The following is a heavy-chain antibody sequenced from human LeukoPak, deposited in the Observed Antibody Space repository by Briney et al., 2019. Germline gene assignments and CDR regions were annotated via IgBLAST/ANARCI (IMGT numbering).Heavy chain of an antibody. V-gene: IGHV4-39*01. CDR2: IYYSGST. CDR3: ARHGWLGVGGWY. J-gene: IGHJ4*02. D-gene: IGHD6-19*01. CDR1: GGSINSSSYY. Sequence: SETLSRTCTVSGGSINSSSYYWGWIRQPPGKGLEWIGSIYYSGSTYYNPSLKSRVTISVDTSKNQFSLELRSVTAAGTAVYSCARHGWLGVGGWYWGQGTLVTVSS.